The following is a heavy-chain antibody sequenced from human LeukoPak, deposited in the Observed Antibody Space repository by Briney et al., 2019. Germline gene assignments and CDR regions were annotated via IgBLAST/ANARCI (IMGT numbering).Heavy chain of an antibody. V-gene: IGHV3-66*02. D-gene: IGHD3/OR15-3a*01. Sequence: TGGSLRLSCAASGLTVSSNYMNWVRQAPGKGLEWVSIIYSGGSIYYANSVKGRFAISRDISKNTLYLQMNSLRVEDTAAYYCARRAGLTMRDAFDLWGQGTMVTVSS. CDR1: GLTVSSNY. J-gene: IGHJ3*01. CDR2: IYSGGSI. CDR3: ARRAGLTMRDAFDL.